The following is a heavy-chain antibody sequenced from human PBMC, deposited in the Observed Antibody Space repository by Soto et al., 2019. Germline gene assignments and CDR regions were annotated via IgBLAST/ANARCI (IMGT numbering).Heavy chain of an antibody. CDR1: GFTVSSNY. CDR3: ARHQSGDGAFDI. J-gene: IGHJ3*02. D-gene: IGHD1-1*01. CDR2: IYSGGST. V-gene: IGHV3-53*04. Sequence: GESLKISCAASGFTVSSNYMSWVRQAPGKGLEWVSVIYSGGSTYYADSLKGRFTISRHNSENTLYLQMNSLRAEDTAGYYCARHQSGDGAFDIWGQGTMVTVSS.